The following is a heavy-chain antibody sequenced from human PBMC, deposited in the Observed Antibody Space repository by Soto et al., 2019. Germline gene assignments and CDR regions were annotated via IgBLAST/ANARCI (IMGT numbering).Heavy chain of an antibody. J-gene: IGHJ6*02. CDR2: ISVSAGTT. CDR3: AKVHYYYYGMDV. Sequence: GGSLRLSCVASGFTFSNYAMTWVRQAPGKGLEWVSSISVSAGTTYYADSVKGRFTISRDNSKNTLYLQMNSLRAEDTAVYYCAKVHYYYYGMDVWGQGTTVTVSS. CDR1: GFTFSNYA. V-gene: IGHV3-23*01.